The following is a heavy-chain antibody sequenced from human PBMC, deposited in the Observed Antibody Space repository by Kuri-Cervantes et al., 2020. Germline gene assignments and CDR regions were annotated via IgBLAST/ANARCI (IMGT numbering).Heavy chain of an antibody. Sequence: GESLKISCAASGFTFGSYGMHWVRQAPGKGLEWVAVISYDGSNKYYADSVKGRFTISRDNSKNTLYLQMNSLRAEDTAVYYCAAGGYGSGSSTPFYFDYWGQGTLVTVSS. CDR2: ISYDGSNK. V-gene: IGHV3-30*03. CDR3: AAGGYGSGSSTPFYFDY. J-gene: IGHJ4*02. D-gene: IGHD3-10*01. CDR1: GFTFGSYG.